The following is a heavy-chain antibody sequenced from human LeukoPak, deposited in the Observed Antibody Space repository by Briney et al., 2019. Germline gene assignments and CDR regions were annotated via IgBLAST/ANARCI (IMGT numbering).Heavy chain of an antibody. Sequence: VASVKVSCKASGGTFSSCAISWVRQAPGQGLEWMGGIIPIFGTANYAQKFQGRVTITADESTSTAYMELSSLRSEDMAVYYCANGYSSGWYGGSYFDYWGQGTLVTVSS. CDR3: ANGYSSGWYGGSYFDY. CDR2: IIPIFGTA. CDR1: GGTFSSCA. J-gene: IGHJ4*02. D-gene: IGHD6-19*01. V-gene: IGHV1-69*13.